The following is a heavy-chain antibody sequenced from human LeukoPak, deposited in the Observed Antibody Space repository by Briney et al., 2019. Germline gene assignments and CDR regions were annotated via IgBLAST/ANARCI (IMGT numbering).Heavy chain of an antibody. J-gene: IGHJ6*02. CDR3: ARLDGDYYYYYGMDV. Sequence: GASVKGSCKASGGTFSSYAISWVRQAPGQGLEWMGRIIPILGIANYAQKFQGRVTITADKSTNTAYMELSSLRSEDTAVYYCARLDGDYYYYYGMDVWGQGTTVTVSS. D-gene: IGHD4-17*01. CDR1: GGTFSSYA. CDR2: IIPILGIA. V-gene: IGHV1-69*04.